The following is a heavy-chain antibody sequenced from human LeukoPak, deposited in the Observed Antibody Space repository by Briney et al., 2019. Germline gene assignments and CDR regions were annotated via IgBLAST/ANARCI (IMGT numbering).Heavy chain of an antibody. Sequence: GRSLRLSCAASGFTFSSYGMHWVRQAPGKGLEWVAVISYDGSNKYYADSVKGRFTISRDNSKNTLYLQVNSLRAEDTAVYYCAKDQVAVAAKRYNWFDPWGQGTLVTVSS. CDR2: ISYDGSNK. J-gene: IGHJ5*02. CDR3: AKDQVAVAAKRYNWFDP. D-gene: IGHD6-19*01. CDR1: GFTFSSYG. V-gene: IGHV3-30*18.